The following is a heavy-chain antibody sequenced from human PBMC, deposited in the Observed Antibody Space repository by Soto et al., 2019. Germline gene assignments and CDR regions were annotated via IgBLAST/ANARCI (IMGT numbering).Heavy chain of an antibody. J-gene: IGHJ4*02. D-gene: IGHD1-26*01. CDR1: GASITFGGYS. V-gene: IGHV4-30-2*01. CDR3: ARGGGSDSFDY. CDR2: INHLETT. Sequence: KTSETLSLTCTVSGASITFGGYSWSWIRQTTGKGLEWIGYINHLETTFYNPSFVSRLTLSIDRAKNQFSLKLHSMSAADRAVYFCARGGGSDSFDYWGQGILVTVSS.